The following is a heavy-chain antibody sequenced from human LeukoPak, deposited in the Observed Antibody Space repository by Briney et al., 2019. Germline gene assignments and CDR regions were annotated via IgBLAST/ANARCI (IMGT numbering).Heavy chain of an antibody. D-gene: IGHD3-10*01. J-gene: IGHJ4*02. CDR1: GGSISSGGYY. Sequence: SQTLSLTCTVSGGSISSGGYYWSWIRQPPGKGLEWIGYIYYSGSTNYNPSLKSRVTISVDTSKNQFSLKLSSVTAADTAVYYCARVIDYYGSGSYTSYYFDYWGQGTLVTVSS. V-gene: IGHV4-61*08. CDR3: ARVIDYYGSGSYTSYYFDY. CDR2: IYYSGST.